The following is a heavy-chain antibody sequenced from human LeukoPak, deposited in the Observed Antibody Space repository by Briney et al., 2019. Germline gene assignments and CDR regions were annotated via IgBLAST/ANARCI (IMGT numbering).Heavy chain of an antibody. CDR1: GFTFSSYA. V-gene: IGHV3-23*01. D-gene: IGHD6-13*01. J-gene: IGHJ4*02. CDR2: ISGSGGST. Sequence: GGSLRLSCAAAGFTFSSYAMSWVRQAPGKGLEWVSAISGSGGSTYYADSVKGRFTISRDNSKNTLYLQMNSLRAEDTAVYYCATNSSRGVFDYWGQGTLVPVSS. CDR3: ATNSSRGVFDY.